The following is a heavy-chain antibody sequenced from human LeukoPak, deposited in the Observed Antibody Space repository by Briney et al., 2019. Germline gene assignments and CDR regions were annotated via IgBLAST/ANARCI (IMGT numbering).Heavy chain of an antibody. CDR3: AREGYYGSGSPPSLYFDY. CDR1: GFTFRNYV. V-gene: IGHV3-30-3*01. CDR2: TSSDLNVK. Sequence: GGSLRLSCAASGFTFRNYVIHWVRQAPGKGLEWVAVTSSDLNVKLYADSVKGRFTISRGNSRSTLYLQMSSLRPEDTAIYYCAREGYYGSGSPPSLYFDYWGQGTLVTVSS. D-gene: IGHD3-10*01. J-gene: IGHJ4*02.